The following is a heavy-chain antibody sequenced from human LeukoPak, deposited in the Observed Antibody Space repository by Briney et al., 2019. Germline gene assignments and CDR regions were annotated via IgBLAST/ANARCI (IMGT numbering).Heavy chain of an antibody. D-gene: IGHD2-15*01. Sequence: SETLSLTCTVSGASIRSYYWSWIRQPPGKELEGVGYIFYTGITKYNPSLKSRVTMSVDESKNQFSLKLSSVTAADTAVYYCARRSCSGGTCYESRGWFDSWGQGTLVTVSS. CDR1: GASIRSYY. V-gene: IGHV4-59*12. J-gene: IGHJ5*01. CDR3: ARRSCSGGTCYESRGWFDS. CDR2: IFYTGIT.